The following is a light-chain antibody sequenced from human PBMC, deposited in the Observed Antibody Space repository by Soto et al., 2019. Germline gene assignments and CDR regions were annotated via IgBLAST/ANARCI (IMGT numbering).Light chain of an antibody. CDR2: DAS. CDR1: QSISNW. CDR3: QQYGTYSGT. V-gene: IGKV1-5*01. J-gene: IGKJ1*01. Sequence: DIQMTQSPSTLSASVGDRVTITCRASQSISNWLAWYQQKPGKAPKLLIYDASSLESGVPSRFSGSGSGTEFTLTISSLQPDDFATYFCQQYGTYSGTFGQGTKV.